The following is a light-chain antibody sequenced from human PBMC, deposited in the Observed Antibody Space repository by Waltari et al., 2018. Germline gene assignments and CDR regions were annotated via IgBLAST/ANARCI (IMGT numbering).Light chain of an antibody. CDR1: QSVLSSFDNKYY. CDR2: WAS. J-gene: IGKJ2*01. V-gene: IGKV4-1*01. Sequence: DIVMTQSPDSLAVSLGERATIICKSSQSVLSSFDNKYYLAWYQQRPGHPPKLLIYWASTRESGVPDRFSGSGSGTDFTLTISSLQAEDVAVYYCQQYYSTIYTFGQGTKLEI. CDR3: QQYYSTIYT.